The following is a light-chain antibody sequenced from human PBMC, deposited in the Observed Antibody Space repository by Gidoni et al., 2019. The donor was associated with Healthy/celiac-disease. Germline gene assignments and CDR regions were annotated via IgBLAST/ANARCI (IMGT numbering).Light chain of an antibody. V-gene: IGKV2-28*01. CDR2: LGS. J-gene: IGKJ4*02. CDR1: QSPLHSNGYNF. Sequence: IAMSHSLLSLPVTPGEPASLSCRSRQSPLHSNGYNFLDWYLQKPGQSAQLLIYLGSNRAYGVADRFSSSRSGTEFTLKISRGEAEDVGVYYYMQALQTPALTFGGGTKVEIK. CDR3: MQALQTPALT.